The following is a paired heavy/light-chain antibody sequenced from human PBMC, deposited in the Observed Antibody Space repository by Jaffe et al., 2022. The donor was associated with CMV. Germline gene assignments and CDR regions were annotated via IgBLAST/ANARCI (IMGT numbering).Light chain of an antibody. J-gene: IGKJ4*01. Sequence: EIVLTQSPATLSLSPGERATLSCRASQSVSSYLAWYQQKPGQAPRLLIYDASNRATGIPARFSGSGSGTDFTLTISSLEPEDFAVYYCQQRSNWPPGITFGGGTKVEIK. CDR2: DAS. CDR3: QQRSNWPPGIT. V-gene: IGKV3-11*01. CDR1: QSVSSY.
Heavy chain of an antibody. CDR2: IYHSGST. CDR3: ARDRDYSSYERYYYYYMDV. V-gene: IGHV4-4*02. D-gene: IGHD4-4*01. Sequence: QVQLQESGPGLVKPSGTLSLTCAVSGGSISSSNWWSWVRQPPGKGLEWIGEIYHSGSTNYNPSLKSRVTISVDKSKNQFSLKLSSVTAADTAVYYCARDRDYSSYERYYYYYMDVWGKGTTVTVSS. J-gene: IGHJ6*03. CDR1: GGSISSSNW.